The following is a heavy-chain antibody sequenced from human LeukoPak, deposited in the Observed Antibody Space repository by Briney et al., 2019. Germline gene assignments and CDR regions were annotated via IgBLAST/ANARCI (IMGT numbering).Heavy chain of an antibody. CDR1: GFTFSSYG. Sequence: GGSLRLSCAASGFTFSSYGMHWVRQAPGKGLEWVAVIWYDGSNKYYADSVKGRFTISRDNAKNSLYLQMNSLRAEDTAVYYCARDPGIAAAGTGSFDYWGQGTLVTVSS. V-gene: IGHV3-33*01. CDR3: ARDPGIAAAGTGSFDY. J-gene: IGHJ4*02. CDR2: IWYDGSNK. D-gene: IGHD6-13*01.